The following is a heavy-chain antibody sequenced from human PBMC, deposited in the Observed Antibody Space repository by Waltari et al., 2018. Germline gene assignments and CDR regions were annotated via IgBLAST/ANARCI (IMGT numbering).Heavy chain of an antibody. CDR2: INPSGGST. D-gene: IGHD2-21*01. V-gene: IGHV1-46*01. Sequence: QVQLVQSGAEVKKPGASVKISCKTSEYTFTSSYIHWVRQAPGQGLEWMGIINPSGGSTIYAQKFQGRVTMTSDTSTSTVYMELSSLRSDDTAVYYCALDTGALWMDVWGQGTTVTVSS. CDR1: EYTFTSSY. J-gene: IGHJ6*02. CDR3: ALDTGALWMDV.